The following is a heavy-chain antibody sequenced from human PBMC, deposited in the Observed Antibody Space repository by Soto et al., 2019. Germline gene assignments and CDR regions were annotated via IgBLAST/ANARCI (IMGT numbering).Heavy chain of an antibody. D-gene: IGHD4-17*01. Sequence: GGSLRLSCAASGFPFSIFAINWVRQSPGKGLEWVSGISGSSGRTYYADSVKGRFTISRDNSKNMVYLQMNSLRADDTALYYCAKDMYTVVWYFDLWVRGPLVTVSS. CDR3: AKDMYTVVWYFDL. CDR2: ISGSSGRT. J-gene: IGHJ2*01. CDR1: GFPFSIFA. V-gene: IGHV3-23*01.